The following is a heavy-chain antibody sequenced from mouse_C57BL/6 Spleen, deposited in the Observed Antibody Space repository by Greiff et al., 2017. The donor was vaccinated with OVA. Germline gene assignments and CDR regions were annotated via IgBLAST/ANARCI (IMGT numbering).Heavy chain of an antibody. Sequence: QVQLKQSGAELVKPGASVKMSCKASGYTFTSYWITWVKQRPGQGLEWIGDIYPGSGSTNYNEKFKSKATLTVDTSSSTAYMQLSSLTSEDSAVYYCARGAKAITGTVPFAYWGQGTLVTVSA. CDR3: ARGAKAITGTVPFAY. V-gene: IGHV1-55*01. D-gene: IGHD4-1*01. CDR2: IYPGSGST. CDR1: GYTFTSYW. J-gene: IGHJ3*01.